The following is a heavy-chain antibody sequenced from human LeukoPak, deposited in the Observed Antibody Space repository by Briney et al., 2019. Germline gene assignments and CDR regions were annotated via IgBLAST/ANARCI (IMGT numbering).Heavy chain of an antibody. V-gene: IGHV1-58*02. CDR3: AADLGYSSGWSASNYYGMDV. CDR1: GFTFTSSA. Sequence: SVKVSCKASGFTFTSSAMQWVRQARGQRLEWIGWIVVGSGNTNYAQKFQERVTITRDVSTSTAYMELSSLRSEDTAVYYCAADLGYSSGWSASNYYGMDVWGKGTTATVP. J-gene: IGHJ6*04. D-gene: IGHD6-19*01. CDR2: IVVGSGNT.